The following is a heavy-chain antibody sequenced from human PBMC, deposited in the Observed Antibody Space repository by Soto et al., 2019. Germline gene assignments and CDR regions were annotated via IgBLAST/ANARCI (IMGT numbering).Heavy chain of an antibody. CDR3: AADTGSSSWYSYYYYYGMDV. V-gene: IGHV1-58*01. CDR2: IVVGSGNT. Sequence: KRLEWIGWIVVGSGNTNYAQKFQERVTITRDMSTSTAYMELSSLRSEDTAVYYCAADTGSSSWYSYYYYYGMDVWGQGTTVTVSS. D-gene: IGHD6-13*01. J-gene: IGHJ6*02.